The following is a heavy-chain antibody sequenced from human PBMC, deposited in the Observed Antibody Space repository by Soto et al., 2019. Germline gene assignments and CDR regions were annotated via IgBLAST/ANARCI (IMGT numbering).Heavy chain of an antibody. J-gene: IGHJ4*02. CDR3: ASRQGQQQLGGFDY. V-gene: IGHV4-61*01. CDR1: GGSVSSDTHY. CDR2: IYSSGSI. D-gene: IGHD6-13*01. Sequence: SETLSLTCTVSGGSVSSDTHYWSWIRQPPGKRLEWIGFIYSSGSINYNPSLKSRVTISVDTSKNQFSLKLSSVTAADTAVYYCASRQGQQQLGGFDYWGQGTLVTV.